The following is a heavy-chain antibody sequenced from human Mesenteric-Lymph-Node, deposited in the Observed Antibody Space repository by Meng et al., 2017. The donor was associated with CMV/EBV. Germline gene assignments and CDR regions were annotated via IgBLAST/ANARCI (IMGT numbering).Heavy chain of an antibody. D-gene: IGHD2-8*01. CDR3: AREFCINGVCSPLDN. J-gene: IGHJ4*02. CDR2: FNPNTGGT. CDR1: GYTFTDNY. V-gene: IGHV1-2*02. Sequence: ASVKVSCKASGYTFTDNYIHWVRQAPGQGLEWMGWFNPNTGGTKYAQKFQGRVTMTRDTSISTAYMELSRLRSDDTAVYYCAREFCINGVCSPLDNWGQGTLVTVSS.